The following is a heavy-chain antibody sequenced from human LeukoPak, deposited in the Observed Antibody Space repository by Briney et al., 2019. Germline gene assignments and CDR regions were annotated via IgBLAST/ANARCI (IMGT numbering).Heavy chain of an antibody. D-gene: IGHD1-26*01. CDR2: IYPGDSDT. Sequence: GESLKISCKGSGYSFTSYWIGWVRQMPGKGLEWMGIIYPGDSDTRYSPSFQGQVTISADKSISTAYLQWSSLKASDTAMYYCATASGPYSGGYYDFDYWGQGTLVTVSS. J-gene: IGHJ4*02. CDR1: GYSFTSYW. CDR3: ATASGPYSGGYYDFDY. V-gene: IGHV5-51*01.